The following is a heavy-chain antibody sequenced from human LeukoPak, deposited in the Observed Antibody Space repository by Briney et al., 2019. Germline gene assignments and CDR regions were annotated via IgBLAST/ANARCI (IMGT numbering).Heavy chain of an antibody. CDR2: ISSSSSTI. Sequence: GGSLRLSCAASGFTFSSYSMNWVRQAPGKGLEWVSYISSSSSTIYYADSVKGRFTISRDNAKNSLYLQMNSLRAEDTAVYYCLITMIVVVSEKGDYWGQGTLVTVSS. CDR1: GFTFSSYS. D-gene: IGHD3-22*01. J-gene: IGHJ4*02. V-gene: IGHV3-48*01. CDR3: LITMIVVVSEKGDY.